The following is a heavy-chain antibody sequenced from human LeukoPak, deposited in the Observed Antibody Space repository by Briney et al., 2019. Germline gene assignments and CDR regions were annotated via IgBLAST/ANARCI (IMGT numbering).Heavy chain of an antibody. Sequence: PGGSLRLSCAASGFTFSSYAVNWVRQAPGKGREWVAGISSGDRTFHAESVKGRFTISRDKSKDTLYLHMNSLRAEDTAVYYCAKDATASPYFHWFDNWGQGTQVIVSS. CDR3: AKDATASPYFHWFDN. CDR1: GFTFSSYA. J-gene: IGHJ4*02. V-gene: IGHV3-23*01. D-gene: IGHD3-9*01. CDR2: ISSGDRT.